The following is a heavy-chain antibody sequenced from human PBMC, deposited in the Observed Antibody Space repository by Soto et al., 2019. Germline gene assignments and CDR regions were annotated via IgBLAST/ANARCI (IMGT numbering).Heavy chain of an antibody. CDR3: ARSGYSYGYGALGWLDP. V-gene: IGHV4-31*03. CDR2: IYYSGST. CDR1: GGSISSGGYY. J-gene: IGHJ5*02. Sequence: SETLSLTCTVSGGSISSGGYYWSWIRQHPGKGLEWIGYIYYSGSTYYNPSLKSRVTISVDTSKNQFSLKLSSVTAADTAVYYCARSGYSYGYGALGWLDPWGQGTLVTVSS. D-gene: IGHD5-18*01.